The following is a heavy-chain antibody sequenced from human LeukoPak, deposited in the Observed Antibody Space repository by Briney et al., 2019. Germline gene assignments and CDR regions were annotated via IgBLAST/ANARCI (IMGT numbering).Heavy chain of an antibody. Sequence: GGSLRLSCAASGFTFSSYEMNWVRQAPGKGLEWVSYISSGGSTVYYADSVKGRFTISRDNAKNSLYLQMNSLRAEDTAVYYCTRVIIVGATGIWGQGTMVTVSS. J-gene: IGHJ3*02. D-gene: IGHD1-26*01. CDR1: GFTFSSYE. CDR2: ISSGGSTV. CDR3: TRVIIVGATGI. V-gene: IGHV3-48*03.